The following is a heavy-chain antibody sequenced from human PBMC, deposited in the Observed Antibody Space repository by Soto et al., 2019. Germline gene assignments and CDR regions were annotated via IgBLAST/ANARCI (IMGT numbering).Heavy chain of an antibody. D-gene: IGHD6-19*01. CDR2: IYYSGST. CDR1: GGSISSSSYY. CDR3: ARHVQQWLVQKGWFDP. Sequence: QLQLQESGPGLVKPSETLSLTCTVSGGSISSSSYYWGWIRQPPGKGLEWIGSIYYSGSTYYNPPLKSRVTISVDTSQNQFSLKLSSVTAADTAVYYCARHVQQWLVQKGWFDPWGQGTLVTVSS. J-gene: IGHJ5*02. V-gene: IGHV4-39*01.